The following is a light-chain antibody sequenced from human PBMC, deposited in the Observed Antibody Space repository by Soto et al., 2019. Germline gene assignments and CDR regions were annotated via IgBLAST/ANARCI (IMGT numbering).Light chain of an antibody. CDR2: KVS. CDR1: QSLVYSDGNTY. Sequence: DVVMTQSPLSLPVTLGQPASISCRSSQSLVYSDGNTYLNWFHQRPGQSPRRRIYKVSNRDSGVPDRFSGSASGSDCTMKISRVEAEDVGVYSCMQGTYWPRLTFGGGTKVEIK. V-gene: IGKV2-30*01. J-gene: IGKJ4*01. CDR3: MQGTYWPRLT.